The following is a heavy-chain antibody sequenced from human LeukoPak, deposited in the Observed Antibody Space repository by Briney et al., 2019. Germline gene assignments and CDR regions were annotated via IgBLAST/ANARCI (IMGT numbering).Heavy chain of an antibody. D-gene: IGHD1-26*01. CDR3: ARFQLVGLNCYYYGMDV. CDR1: GGSISSYY. Sequence: SETLSLTCTVSGGSISSYYWSWIRQPPGKGLEWIGYIHYSGSANYNPSLKSRVTISLDMSKNQFSLKLSSVTAADTAVYYCARFQLVGLNCYYYGMDVWAQGTTVTVSS. V-gene: IGHV4-59*01. CDR2: IHYSGSA. J-gene: IGHJ6*02.